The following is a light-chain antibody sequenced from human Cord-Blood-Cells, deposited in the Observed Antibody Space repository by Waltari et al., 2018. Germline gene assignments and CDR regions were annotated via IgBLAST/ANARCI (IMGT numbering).Light chain of an antibody. V-gene: IGKV2-28*01. CDR2: LGS. CDR3: MQALQTPWT. CDR1: QSLLHSNGYNY. J-gene: IGKJ1*01. Sequence: DIVMTQSPLSLPVTPGEPASISCRSSQSLLHSNGYNYLDWYLQKPGQSPQLLIYLGSTRASGVPDRFRGSGSGTDFTLTISRVEAEDVGVYYCMQALQTPWTFGQGTKVEIK.